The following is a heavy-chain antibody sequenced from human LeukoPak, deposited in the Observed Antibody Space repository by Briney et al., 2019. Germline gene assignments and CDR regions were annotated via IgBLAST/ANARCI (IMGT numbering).Heavy chain of an antibody. CDR3: ARDFYGGSGSYYKAYYYYYMDV. J-gene: IGHJ6*03. CDR2: IIPIFGTA. Sequence: SVKVSCKASGGTFSSYAISWVRQAPGQGLEWMGGIIPIFGTANYAQKFQGRVTITADKSTSTAYMELSSLRSEDTAVYYCARDFYGGSGSYYKAYYYYYMDVWGKGTTVTVSS. D-gene: IGHD3-10*01. CDR1: GGTFSSYA. V-gene: IGHV1-69*06.